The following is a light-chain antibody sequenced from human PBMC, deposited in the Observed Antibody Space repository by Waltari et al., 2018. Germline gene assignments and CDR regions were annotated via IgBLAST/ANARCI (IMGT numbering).Light chain of an antibody. CDR1: RSDGGGYNY. CDR3: SSYTSSSTLVV. Sequence: QSALTQPASVSGSPGQSLTISCPGTRSDGGGYNYVCWYQQHPGKAPKLMIYEVSNRPSGVSNRFSGSKSGNTASLTISGLQAEDEADYYCSSYTSSSTLVVFGGGTKLTVL. V-gene: IGLV2-14*01. J-gene: IGLJ2*01. CDR2: EVS.